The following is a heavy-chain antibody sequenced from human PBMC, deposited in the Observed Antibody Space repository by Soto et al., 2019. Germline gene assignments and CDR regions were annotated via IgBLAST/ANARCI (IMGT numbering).Heavy chain of an antibody. CDR2: ISGSGGST. V-gene: IGHV3-23*01. Sequence: GESLKISCAASGFTFSSYAMSWVRQAPGKGLEWVSAISGSGGSTYYADSVKGRFTISRDNSKNTLYLQMNSLRAEDTVVYYCAKVDYGGNSGYYYYMDVWGKGTTVTVSS. CDR1: GFTFSSYA. D-gene: IGHD4-17*01. J-gene: IGHJ6*03. CDR3: AKVDYGGNSGYYYYMDV.